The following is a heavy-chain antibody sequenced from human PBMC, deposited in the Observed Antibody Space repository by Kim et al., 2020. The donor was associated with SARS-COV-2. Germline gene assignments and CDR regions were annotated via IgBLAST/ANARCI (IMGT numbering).Heavy chain of an antibody. J-gene: IGHJ6*02. V-gene: IGHV1-24*01. CDR3: ATERRTRTYYDFWSGLGGYYYGMDV. CDR2: FDPEDGET. D-gene: IGHD3-3*01. CDR1: GYTLTELS. Sequence: ASVKVSCKVSGYTLTELSMHWVRQAPGKGLEWMGGFDPEDGETIYAQKFQGRVTMTEDTFTDTAYMELSSLRSEDTAVYYCATERRTRTYYDFWSGLGGYYYGMDVWGQGTTVTVSS.